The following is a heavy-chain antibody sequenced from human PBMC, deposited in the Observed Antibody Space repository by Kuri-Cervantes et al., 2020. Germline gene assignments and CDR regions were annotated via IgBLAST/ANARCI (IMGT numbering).Heavy chain of an antibody. CDR2: INSDGSST. D-gene: IGHD1-26*01. Sequence: GGSLRLSCAASGFTFDDYAMHWVRQAPGKGLEWVSGINSDGSSTSYADSVKGRFTISRDNAKNTLYLQMNSLRAEDTAVYYCARDLTGSFDYWGQGTLVTVSS. V-gene: IGHV3-74*01. CDR3: ARDLTGSFDY. CDR1: GFTFDDYA. J-gene: IGHJ4*02.